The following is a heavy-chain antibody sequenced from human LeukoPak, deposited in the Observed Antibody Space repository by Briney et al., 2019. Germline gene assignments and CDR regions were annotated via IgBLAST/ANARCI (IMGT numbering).Heavy chain of an antibody. CDR3: ARLLPFPRYYYGSGSYQGSWFDP. Sequence: SETLSLTCAVYGGSFSGYYWSWIRQPPGKGLEWIGEINHSGSTNYNPSLKSRVTISVDTSKNQFSLKLSSVTAADTAVYYCARLLPFPRYYYGSGSYQGSWFDPWGQGTLVTVSS. J-gene: IGHJ5*02. CDR2: INHSGST. V-gene: IGHV4-34*01. CDR1: GGSFSGYY. D-gene: IGHD3-10*01.